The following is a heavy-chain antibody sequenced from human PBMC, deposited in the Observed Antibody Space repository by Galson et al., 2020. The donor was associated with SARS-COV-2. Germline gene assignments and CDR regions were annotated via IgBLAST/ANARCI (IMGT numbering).Heavy chain of an antibody. Sequence: GGSLRLSCAASGFTFSSYAMHWVRQAPGQGLEYVSAISRNGGSTYYANSVKGRFTISRDNSKNTLYLQMGSLRAEDMAVYYCARELFSHYYYYMDVWGKGTTVTVSS. CDR1: GFTFSSYA. J-gene: IGHJ6*03. D-gene: IGHD3-10*01. CDR2: ISRNGGST. V-gene: IGHV3-64*01. CDR3: ARELFSHYYYYMDV.